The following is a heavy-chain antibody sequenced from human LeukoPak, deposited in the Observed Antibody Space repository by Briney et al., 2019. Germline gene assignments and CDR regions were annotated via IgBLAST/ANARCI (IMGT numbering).Heavy chain of an antibody. CDR2: IRYDGNYK. CDR1: GFTFTNHG. CDR3: AKDHRGYCSGRNCYSHY. V-gene: IGHV3-30*02. Sequence: HPGGSLRLSCAASGFTFTNHGMHWLRQAPGKGLEWVAFIRYDGNYKFFADSVKGRFAISRDNSNSTVFLQMNSLRAEDTAVYYCAKDHRGYCSGRNCYSHYWGQGTLVTVSS. D-gene: IGHD2-15*01. J-gene: IGHJ4*02.